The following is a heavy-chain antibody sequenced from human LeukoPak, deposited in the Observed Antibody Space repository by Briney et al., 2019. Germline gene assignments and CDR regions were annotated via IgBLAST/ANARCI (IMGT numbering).Heavy chain of an antibody. V-gene: IGHV4-34*01. CDR2: INHSGST. CDR3: ARRGYYGSGSYYKGSNWFDP. D-gene: IGHD3-10*01. Sequence: SETLPLTCAVYGGSFSGYYWSWIRQPPGKGLEWIGEINHSGSTNYNPSLKSRVTISVDTSKNQFSLKLSSVTAADTAVYYCARRGYYGSGSYYKGSNWFDPWGQGTLVTVSS. J-gene: IGHJ5*02. CDR1: GGSFSGYY.